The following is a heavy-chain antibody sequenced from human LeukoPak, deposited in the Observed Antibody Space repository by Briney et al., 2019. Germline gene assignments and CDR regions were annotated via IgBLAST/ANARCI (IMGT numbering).Heavy chain of an antibody. D-gene: IGHD3-16*02. Sequence: AAVKVSSKASRYTPSEAIVQSGRPTPGEGRECVAWINPNSDGTNYAEKVQGRVTVTRDTSISTAYMELSSLKDDDTAIYYCARGGPILGEFSLYHNCWGQGTLVTVAS. J-gene: IGHJ4*02. V-gene: IGHV1-2*02. CDR3: ARGGPILGEFSLYHNC. CDR1: RYTPSEAI. CDR2: INPNSDGT.